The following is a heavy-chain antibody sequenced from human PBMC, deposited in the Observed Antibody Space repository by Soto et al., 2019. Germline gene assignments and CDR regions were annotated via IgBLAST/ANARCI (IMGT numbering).Heavy chain of an antibody. V-gene: IGHV3-23*01. Sequence: EVQLLESGGGLVQPGGSLRLSCAASGFTFSSYAMSWVRQAPGKGLEWVSAISGSGGSTYYADSGKGRFTISRDNSKTTLYLQMNSLRAEDTAVYYCAKTGALDSSGWYVYFDYWGQGTMVTVSS. J-gene: IGHJ4*02. CDR2: ISGSGGST. CDR3: AKTGALDSSGWYVYFDY. D-gene: IGHD6-19*01. CDR1: GFTFSSYA.